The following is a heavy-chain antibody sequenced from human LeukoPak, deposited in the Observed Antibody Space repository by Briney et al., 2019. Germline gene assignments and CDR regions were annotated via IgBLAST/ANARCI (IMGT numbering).Heavy chain of an antibody. J-gene: IGHJ4*02. CDR2: ISSSSSYI. CDR1: GFTFSSYS. Sequence: GGSLRLSCAASGFTFSSYSMNWVRQAPGKGLEWVSSISSSSSYIYYADSVKGRFTISRDNAKNSLYLQMNSLRAEDTAVYYCARVPGIAAAGARGAYWGQGTPVTVSS. D-gene: IGHD6-13*01. V-gene: IGHV3-21*01. CDR3: ARVPGIAAAGARGAY.